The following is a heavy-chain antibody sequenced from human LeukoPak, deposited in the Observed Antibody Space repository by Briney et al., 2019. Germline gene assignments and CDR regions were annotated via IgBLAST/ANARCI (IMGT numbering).Heavy chain of an antibody. CDR2: IDWDDDK. J-gene: IGHJ3*02. V-gene: IGHV2-70*11. D-gene: IGHD1-26*01. Sequence: SGPTLVNPTQTLTLTCTFYGFSLSTRGRCVSWIRQPPGKALEYLTRIDWDDDKYYSTSLKTRLTISKDTSKNQVVLTMTNMDPVDTATYYCARMRAGGSYHDAFDIWGQGTMVTVSS. CDR1: GFSLSTRGRC. CDR3: ARMRAGGSYHDAFDI.